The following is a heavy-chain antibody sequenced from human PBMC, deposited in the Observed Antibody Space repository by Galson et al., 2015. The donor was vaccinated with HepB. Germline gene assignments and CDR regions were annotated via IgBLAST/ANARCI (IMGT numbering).Heavy chain of an antibody. D-gene: IGHD5-12*01. V-gene: IGHV2-70*01. Sequence: PSLVKPTQTLTLTCTFSGFSLNTSGMCVSWIRQPPGKALEWLALIDWDDDKYYSTSLKTRLTISKDTSKNQVVLTMTNMDPVDTATYYCAWIRNSGSRGGYYFYGMDVWGQGTTVTVSS. CDR2: IDWDDDK. CDR3: AWIRNSGSRGGYYFYGMDV. CDR1: GFSLNTSGMC. J-gene: IGHJ6*02.